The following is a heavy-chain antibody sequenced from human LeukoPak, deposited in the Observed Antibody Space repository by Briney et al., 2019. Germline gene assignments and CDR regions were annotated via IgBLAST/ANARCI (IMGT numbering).Heavy chain of an antibody. V-gene: IGHV3-15*01. CDR2: IKAKAHGGTI. D-gene: IGHD1-26*01. CDR1: GFNFINAW. CDR3: TTDGVGVEGATYDN. J-gene: IGHJ4*02. Sequence: GGSLRLSCAASGFNFINAWMAWVRQAPGKGLEWVGRIKAKAHGGTIEYAAPVKGRFTISRDDSKNTLYLQMNSLKTEDTAVYYCTTDGVGVEGATYDNWGQGTLASVSS.